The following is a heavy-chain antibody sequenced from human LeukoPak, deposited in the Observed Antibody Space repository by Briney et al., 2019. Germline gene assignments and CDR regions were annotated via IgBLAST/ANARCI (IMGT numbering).Heavy chain of an antibody. CDR2: MSSSGSTI. D-gene: IGHD1-14*01. Sequence: PGGSLRLSCVASGFTFSDHYMSWIRQAPGKGLEWVSYMSSSGSTIYYADSVKGRFTISRDNAKNSLYLQMNSLRAEDSAVYYCAGETGTLDYWGQGTLVTVS. CDR1: GFTFSDHY. V-gene: IGHV3-11*01. J-gene: IGHJ4*02. CDR3: AGETGTLDY.